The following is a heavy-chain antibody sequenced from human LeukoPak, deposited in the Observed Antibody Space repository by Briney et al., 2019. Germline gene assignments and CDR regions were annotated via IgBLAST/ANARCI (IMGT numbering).Heavy chain of an antibody. CDR3: AKRTDVLTGYYNA. J-gene: IGHJ5*02. V-gene: IGHV3-23*01. Sequence: PGGSLRLSCAASGFTFSSYAMGWVRQASGKGLEWVSHVSGSGGNTYYADSVKGRFTISRDNSNNALYLQMNSLRGDDTAVYYCAKRTDVLTGYYNAWGLGTLVTVSS. D-gene: IGHD3-9*01. CDR2: VSGSGGNT. CDR1: GFTFSSYA.